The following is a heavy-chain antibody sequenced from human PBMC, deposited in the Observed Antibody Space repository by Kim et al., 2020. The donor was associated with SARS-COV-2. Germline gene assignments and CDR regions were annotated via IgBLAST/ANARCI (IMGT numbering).Heavy chain of an antibody. D-gene: IGHD4-17*01. CDR2: ISFDETKI. V-gene: IGHV3-33*01. J-gene: IGHJ4*02. CDR1: GFTLTNYG. Sequence: GGSLRLSCAASGFTLTNYGMHWVRQAPGKGLEWLAVISFDETKIYYGDSLKGRLTISRDTSKNTVYLQMDNLGVEDTAVYYCARDRVGLGDYNFDFWGQGTLVAVSS. CDR3: ARDRVGLGDYNFDF.